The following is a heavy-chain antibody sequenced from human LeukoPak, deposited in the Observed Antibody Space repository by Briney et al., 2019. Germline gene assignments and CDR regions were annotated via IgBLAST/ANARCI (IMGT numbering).Heavy chain of an antibody. V-gene: IGHV3-53*01. CDR3: AIAQSWDELFDS. CDR1: GIAVIGNY. Sequence: GGSLTLSCAASGIAVIGNYMSWVRQPPGKGLGWVSFISINTDTFYADSVRGRFTISRDSSKNTLFLQTNSLRDEDSAVYYCAIAQSWDELFDSWGQGTLVTVSS. J-gene: IGHJ4*02. CDR2: ISINTDT. D-gene: IGHD1-26*01.